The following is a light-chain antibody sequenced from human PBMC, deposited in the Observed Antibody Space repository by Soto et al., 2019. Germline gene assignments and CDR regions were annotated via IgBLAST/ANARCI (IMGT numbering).Light chain of an antibody. Sequence: ESVLTQSPSSLSLSPGESATLSCRASQSLISSYLAWYQQKAGQPPRLLMFRSSDRAAGVPDRFSGSASGTEFTLTISSLEPEDFAVYYCQQYGTKVSFGPGTKVDIK. CDR3: QQYGTKVS. J-gene: IGKJ3*01. CDR2: RSS. CDR1: QSLISSY. V-gene: IGKV3-20*01.